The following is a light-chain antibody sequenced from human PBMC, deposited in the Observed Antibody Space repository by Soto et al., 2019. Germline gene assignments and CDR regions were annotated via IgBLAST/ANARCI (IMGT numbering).Light chain of an antibody. CDR1: SSDVGGYKY. J-gene: IGLJ1*01. CDR3: SSYAGINNLGV. CDR2: EVN. Sequence: QSALTQPPSASGSPGQSVTISCTGTSSDVGGYKYVSWYQQHPGKAPKLMICEVNKRPSGVPDRFSGSKSGNTASLTVSGLQAEDEADYYCSSYAGINNLGVFGTGTKLTVL. V-gene: IGLV2-8*01.